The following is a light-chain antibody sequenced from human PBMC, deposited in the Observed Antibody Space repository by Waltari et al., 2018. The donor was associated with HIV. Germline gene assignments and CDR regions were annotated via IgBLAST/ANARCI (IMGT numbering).Light chain of an antibody. Sequence: DVVMTQSPDSLAVSLGERATLHCKSNQSLFYTSDNKNFLAWYQQKAGQRPRLLIYWSSTRASGVPDRFSGSGSETDFTLTITSLQAEDVAIYFCQQYFSVPYTFGQGTKLEIK. CDR3: QQYFSVPYT. CDR2: WSS. CDR1: QSLFYTSDNKNF. J-gene: IGKJ2*01. V-gene: IGKV4-1*01.